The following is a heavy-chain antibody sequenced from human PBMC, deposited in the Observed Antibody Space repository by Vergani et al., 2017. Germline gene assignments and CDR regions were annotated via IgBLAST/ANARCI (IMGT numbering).Heavy chain of an antibody. D-gene: IGHD3-16*01. CDR1: GFTFSSYA. J-gene: IGHJ4*02. V-gene: IGHV3-23*04. CDR3: ATDPYFMITFQG. Sequence: VQLVESGGGVVQPGRSLRLSCAASGFTFSSYAMSWVRPAPGKGLEWVSAISGSGGSTYYADSVKGRFTITKDNSKNTLYLQMNSLRAEDTAVYYCATDPYFMITFQGWGQGTLVTVSS. CDR2: ISGSGGST.